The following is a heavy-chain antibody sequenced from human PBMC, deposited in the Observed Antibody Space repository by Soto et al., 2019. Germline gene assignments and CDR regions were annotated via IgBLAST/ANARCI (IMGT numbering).Heavy chain of an antibody. J-gene: IGHJ6*02. D-gene: IGHD1-20*01. CDR2: IDPSDSYT. CDR3: ARLVRYNWNQNYYYYGMDV. Sequence: GESLKISCKGSGYSFTSYWISWVRQMPGKGLEWMGRIDPSDSYTNYSPSFQGHVTISADKSISTAYLQWSSLKASDTAMYYCARLVRYNWNQNYYYYGMDVWGQGTTVTVSS. V-gene: IGHV5-10-1*01. CDR1: GYSFTSYW.